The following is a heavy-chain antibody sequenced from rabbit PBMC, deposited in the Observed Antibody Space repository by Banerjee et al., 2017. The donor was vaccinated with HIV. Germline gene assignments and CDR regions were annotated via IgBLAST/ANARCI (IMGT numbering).Heavy chain of an antibody. J-gene: IGHJ6*01. Sequence: QEQLEESGGGLVKPEGSLTLTCEASGFDLSSAFYMCWVRQAPGKGLEWIACIYNGDDSTYYASWVNGRFSISKTSSTVTLQMTSLTAADTATYFCARDMDGVIGWNFGWWGPGTLVTVS. CDR2: IYNGDDST. D-gene: IGHD4-1*01. CDR1: GFDLSSAFY. V-gene: IGHV1S45*01. CDR3: ARDMDGVIGWNFGW.